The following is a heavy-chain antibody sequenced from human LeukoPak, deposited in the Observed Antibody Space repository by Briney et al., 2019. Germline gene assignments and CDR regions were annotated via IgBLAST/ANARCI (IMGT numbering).Heavy chain of an antibody. J-gene: IGHJ4*02. CDR1: GYTFTGYY. Sequence: GASVKVSCKASGYTFTGYYMHWVRQAPGQGLEWMGWINPNSGGTNYAQKFQGGVTMTRDTSISTAYMELSRLRSGDTAVYYCARDYAVAGTGLFDYWGQGTLVTVSS. CDR3: ARDYAVAGTGLFDY. CDR2: INPNSGGT. V-gene: IGHV1-2*02. D-gene: IGHD6-19*01.